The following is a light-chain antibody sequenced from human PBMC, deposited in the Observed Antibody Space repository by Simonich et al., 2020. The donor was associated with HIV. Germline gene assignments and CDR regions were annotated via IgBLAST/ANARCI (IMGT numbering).Light chain of an antibody. CDR3: QQYGSSPRVT. V-gene: IGKV3-15*01. CDR2: GAS. Sequence: EVVMTQSPATLSVSPGERATLSCRASQSVRSNLAWYQQKPGQAPRLLIDGASTRATDIPARFSGSGSGTEFTLTISRLEPEDFAVYYCQQYGSSPRVTFGPGTKVDIK. CDR1: QSVRSN. J-gene: IGKJ3*01.